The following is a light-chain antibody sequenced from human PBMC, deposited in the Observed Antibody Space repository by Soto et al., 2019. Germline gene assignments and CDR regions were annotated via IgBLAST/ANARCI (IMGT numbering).Light chain of an antibody. CDR1: SSDVGGYNY. CDR3: TSYTSSSTLVV. Sequence: QSVLTQPASVSGSPGQSITISCTGTSSDVGGYNYVSWYQQHPGKAPKLMIYDVSNRPSGVSNRFSGSKSGNTASLTISGRHAEDEADYYCTSYTSSSTLVVFRGGTQVTVL. J-gene: IGLJ2*01. CDR2: DVS. V-gene: IGLV2-14*01.